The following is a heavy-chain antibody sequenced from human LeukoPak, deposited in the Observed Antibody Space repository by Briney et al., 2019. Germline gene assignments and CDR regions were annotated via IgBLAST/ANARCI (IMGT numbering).Heavy chain of an antibody. V-gene: IGHV4-39*01. CDR1: GDSVSRSDSY. J-gene: IGHJ1*01. Sequence: SETLSLTCSVSGDSVSRSDSYWDWLRQPPGKGLEWIVTIDYSGRTYYSPSLNSRVTLSVDSSNNLFSLKHRPVTAADTALYYCARRRYCDGSGYLAWGQGTLLSVSS. D-gene: IGHD3-22*01. CDR2: IDYSGRT. CDR3: ARRRYCDGSGYLA.